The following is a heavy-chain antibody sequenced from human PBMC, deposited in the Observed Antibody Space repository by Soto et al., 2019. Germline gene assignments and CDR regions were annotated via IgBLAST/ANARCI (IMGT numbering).Heavy chain of an antibody. CDR2: ISYDGSDK. J-gene: IGHJ3*02. D-gene: IGHD3-22*01. CDR1: RFTISGHA. V-gene: IGHV3-30*03. CDR3: ALPLSTAYYLNAFAI. Sequence: GGSLRLSCAASRFTISGHAMHWVRQAPGKGLEWLAVISYDGSDKFYGDSVKGRFTISRDNAKNSLYLQMDSLRAEDTAVYYCALPLSTAYYLNAFAIWGQGTMVTVSS.